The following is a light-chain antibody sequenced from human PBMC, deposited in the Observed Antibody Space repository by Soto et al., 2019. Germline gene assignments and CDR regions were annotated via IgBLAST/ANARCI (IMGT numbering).Light chain of an antibody. V-gene: IGKV3-20*01. CDR2: DAS. Sequence: EIVLTQAPGTLSLSPGDRATLSCRASQTLINTYLAWYQQRPGLAPRLLIYDASNRAPGIPDRFSGSGSGTDFTLTISRLEPEDFAVYYCQQYTSSPALTFGGGTRVDIK. CDR1: QTLINTY. CDR3: QQYTSSPALT. J-gene: IGKJ4*01.